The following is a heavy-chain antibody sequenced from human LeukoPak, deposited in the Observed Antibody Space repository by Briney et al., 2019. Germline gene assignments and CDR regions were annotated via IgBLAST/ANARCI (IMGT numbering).Heavy chain of an antibody. J-gene: IGHJ6*03. CDR3: AKDDTSYMDV. D-gene: IGHD5-18*01. CDR2: IRYDGGNK. CDR1: GFTFSSYG. V-gene: IGHV3-30*02. Sequence: PGGSLRLSCAASGFTFSSYGMHWVRQAPGKGLEWVAFIRYDGGNKYYADSVKGRFTISRDNSKNTLYLQMNSLRAEDTAVYYCAKDDTSYMDVWGKGTTVTISS.